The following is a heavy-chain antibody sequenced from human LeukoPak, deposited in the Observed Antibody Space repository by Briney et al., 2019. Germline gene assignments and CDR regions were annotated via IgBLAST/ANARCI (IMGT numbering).Heavy chain of an antibody. CDR2: ISWNSGSI. CDR1: GFTFDDYA. J-gene: IGHJ4*02. D-gene: IGHD1-26*01. V-gene: IGHV3-9*01. Sequence: PGGSLRLSCAASGFTFDDYAIHWVRQAPGKGLEWVSGISWNSGSIGYADSVKGRFTISRDNSKNTLYLQMNSLRAEDTAVYYCAKGWDAYARFFEYWGQGTLVTVSS. CDR3: AKGWDAYARFFEY.